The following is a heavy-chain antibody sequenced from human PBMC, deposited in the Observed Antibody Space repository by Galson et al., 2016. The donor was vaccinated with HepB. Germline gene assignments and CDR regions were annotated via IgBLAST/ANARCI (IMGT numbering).Heavy chain of an antibody. CDR3: ASGGPSNQALLFPEPLRT. Sequence: SVKVSCKASGGIFRNFRIDWVRQAPGQGLEWMGGIIPLSQTPNYAQKFQVRVTITADESTSSSCMEVTSLKSEDTAVYYCASGGPSNQALLFPEPLRTWGQGTLVTVSS. V-gene: IGHV1-69*13. CDR1: GGIFRNFR. J-gene: IGHJ4*02. CDR2: IIPLSQTP. D-gene: IGHD2-21*02.